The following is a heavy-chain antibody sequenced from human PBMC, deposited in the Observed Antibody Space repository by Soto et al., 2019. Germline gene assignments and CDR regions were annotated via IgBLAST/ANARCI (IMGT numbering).Heavy chain of an antibody. Sequence: SGPTLVNPTQTLTLTCTFSGFSLNSNGMCVNWVRHPPGKALEWLALVDWDDDKYYSTSLKNRLTISMDTSKNQVVLTMTNMDPVDTATYYGARTSTLPLGYPHGMDVWGQGTTVTVSS. CDR3: ARTSTLPLGYPHGMDV. V-gene: IGHV2-70*13. CDR1: GFSLNSNGMC. CDR2: VDWDDDK. D-gene: IGHD7-27*01. J-gene: IGHJ6*02.